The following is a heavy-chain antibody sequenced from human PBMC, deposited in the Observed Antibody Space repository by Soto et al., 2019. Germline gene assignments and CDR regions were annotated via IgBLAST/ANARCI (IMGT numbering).Heavy chain of an antibody. Sequence: QITLKESGPTLVKPTQTLTLTCTFSGFSLSTSGVGVGWIRQPPGKALEWLALIYWNDDKRYSPSLKSRLTITKDTSKNQVVHTITNMDPMVTATYYGAGGVTDGTVYWGQGTLVTVSS. CDR3: AGGVTDGTVY. CDR1: GFSLSTSGVG. D-gene: IGHD4-4*01. V-gene: IGHV2-5*01. CDR2: IYWNDDK. J-gene: IGHJ4*02.